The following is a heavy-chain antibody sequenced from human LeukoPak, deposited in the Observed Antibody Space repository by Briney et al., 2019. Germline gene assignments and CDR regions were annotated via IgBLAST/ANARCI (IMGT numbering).Heavy chain of an antibody. CDR3: GFQREIEFIHY. J-gene: IGHJ4*02. V-gene: IGHV4-31*03. CDR2: IYYCGSI. CDR1: GGPISSGGHC. D-gene: IGHD6-25*01. Sequence: SETLALPCTVSGGPISSGGHCWTWIRQPPGRGLEWIGYIYYCGSIYYNPSLKSRDTISADTSKNQFSLNVSSMSDADTAVYYCGFQREIEFIHYWGQGTLVTVSS.